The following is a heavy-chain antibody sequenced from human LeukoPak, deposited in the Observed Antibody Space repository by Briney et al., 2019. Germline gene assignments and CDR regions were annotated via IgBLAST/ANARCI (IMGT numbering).Heavy chain of an antibody. CDR1: GFTFTSYW. J-gene: IGHJ4*02. CDR3: AKDEQWLVPRGVDY. V-gene: IGHV3-23*02. Sequence: GQSRRLSCAASGFTFTSYWTHWVRQAPGKGLVWVSAISSSGGTTYYGDFVKGRFTISRETSKNTLYLQMNSLRAEDTAVYYCAKDEQWLVPRGVDYWGQGTLVTVSS. CDR2: ISSSGGTT. D-gene: IGHD6-19*01.